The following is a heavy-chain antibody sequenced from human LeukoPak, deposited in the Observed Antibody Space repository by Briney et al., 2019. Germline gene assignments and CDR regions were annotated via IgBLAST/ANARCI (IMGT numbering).Heavy chain of an antibody. Sequence: SQTLSLTCTVSGGSISSYYWSWIRQPAGKGLEWIGRIYTSGSTNYNPSLTSLVTLSVDTSQNQFSLKLGSVTAAGTAVYYCARDQGYSGYDLADYYFDYWGQGTLVTVSS. CDR3: ARDQGYSGYDLADYYFDY. D-gene: IGHD5-12*01. CDR2: IYTSGST. V-gene: IGHV4-4*07. CDR1: GGSISSYY. J-gene: IGHJ4*02.